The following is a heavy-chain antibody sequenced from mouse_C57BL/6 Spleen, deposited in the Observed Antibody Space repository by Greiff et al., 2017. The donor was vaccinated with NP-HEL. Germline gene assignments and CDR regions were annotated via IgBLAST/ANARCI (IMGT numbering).Heavy chain of an antibody. J-gene: IGHJ4*01. CDR3: ARERGDFYAMDY. CDR1: GYTFTDYY. Sequence: VQLQQSGPELVKPGASVKISCKASGYTFTDYYMNWVKQSHGKSLEWIGDINPNNGGTSYNQKFKGKATLTVDKSSSTAYMELRSLTSEDSAVYYCARERGDFYAMDYWGQGTSVTVSS. CDR2: INPNNGGT. D-gene: IGHD3-3*01. V-gene: IGHV1-26*01.